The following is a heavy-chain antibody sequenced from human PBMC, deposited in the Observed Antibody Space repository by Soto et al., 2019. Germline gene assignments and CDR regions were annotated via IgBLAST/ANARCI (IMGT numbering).Heavy chain of an antibody. CDR2: ISSSGSTI. D-gene: IGHD2-21*01. J-gene: IGHJ6*02. CDR3: ARDAIPNYYYYGMDV. V-gene: IGHV3-11*01. Sequence: GGSLRLSCAASGFTFSDYYMSWIRQAPGKGLEWVSYISSSGSTIYYADSVKGRFTTSRDNAKNSLYLQMNSLRAEDTAVYYCARDAIPNYYYYGMDVWGQGTTVTVSS. CDR1: GFTFSDYY.